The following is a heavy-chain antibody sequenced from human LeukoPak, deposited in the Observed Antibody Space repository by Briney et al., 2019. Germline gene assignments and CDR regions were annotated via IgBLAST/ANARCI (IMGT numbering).Heavy chain of an antibody. V-gene: IGHV3-21*04. CDR2: ISSSSSYI. Sequence: GGSLTLSCAASGFSFSSYNMHWVRQAPGKGLEWVSVISSSSSYIYYAHSVKGRFTISRDNAKNELYLQVNSLTAEDTAVYYCARDVRCYCDCYASWGQGTLVTVSS. CDR3: ARDVRCYCDCYAS. CDR1: GFSFSSYN. J-gene: IGHJ5*02. D-gene: IGHD2-2*01.